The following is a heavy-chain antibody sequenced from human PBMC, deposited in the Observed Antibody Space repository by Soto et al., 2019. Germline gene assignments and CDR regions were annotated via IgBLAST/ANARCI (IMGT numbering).Heavy chain of an antibody. V-gene: IGHV4-31*03. CDR3: AREGVVTPYFDY. CDR1: GGSISSGGYY. Sequence: PSETLSLTCTVSGGSISSGGYYWSWIRQHPGKGLEWIGYIYYSGSTYYNPSLKSRVTISVDTSKNQFSLKLSSVTAADTAVYYCAREGVVTPYFDYGGQGTLVTVSS. CDR2: IYYSGST. D-gene: IGHD2-21*02. J-gene: IGHJ4*02.